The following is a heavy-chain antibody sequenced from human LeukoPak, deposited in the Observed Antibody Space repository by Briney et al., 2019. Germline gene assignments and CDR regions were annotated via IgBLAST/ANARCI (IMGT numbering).Heavy chain of an antibody. J-gene: IGHJ6*03. CDR1: GFTFSSFW. Sequence: GGSLRLSCAASGFTFSSFWMHWVRQAPGKGLVWVSRINIDGSGTTYADSVKGRFTISRDNAKNTLYLQMNSLRVEDTAAYYCARVRPGYYYMDVWGKGTTVTVSS. V-gene: IGHV3-74*01. CDR2: INIDGSGT. D-gene: IGHD7-27*01. CDR3: ARVRPGYYYMDV.